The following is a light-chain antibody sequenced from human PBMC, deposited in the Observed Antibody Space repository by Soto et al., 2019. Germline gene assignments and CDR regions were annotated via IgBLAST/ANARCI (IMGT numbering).Light chain of an antibody. CDR3: QHYNSYSEA. J-gene: IGKJ1*01. Sequence: DIQMTQSPSTLSGSVGDRVTITCRASQTISSWLAWYQQKPGQAPKLLIYTASTLKSGVPSRFSGSESGTGFTLTISSLQPDDFATYSCQHYNSYSEAFGQGTKVDIK. CDR1: QTISSW. CDR2: TAS. V-gene: IGKV1-5*03.